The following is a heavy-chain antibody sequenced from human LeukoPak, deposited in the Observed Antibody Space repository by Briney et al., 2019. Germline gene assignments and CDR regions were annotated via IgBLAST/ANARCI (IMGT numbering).Heavy chain of an antibody. J-gene: IGHJ6*02. CDR3: ARDRRYYGSGSYGPDGMDV. V-gene: IGHV3-30*04. CDR2: ISYDGSNK. D-gene: IGHD3-10*01. Sequence: GRSLRLSCAASGFTFSSYAMHWVRQAPGKGLEWVAVISYDGSNKYYADSVKGRFTISRDNSKNTLYLQMNSLRAEDTAVYYCARDRRYYGSGSYGPDGMDVWGQGTTVTVSS. CDR1: GFTFSSYA.